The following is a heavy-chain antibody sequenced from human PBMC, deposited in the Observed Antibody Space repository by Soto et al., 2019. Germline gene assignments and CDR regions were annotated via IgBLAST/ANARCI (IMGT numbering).Heavy chain of an antibody. J-gene: IGHJ4*02. V-gene: IGHV1-24*01. CDR2: FDPEDGET. D-gene: IGHD5-18*01. Sequence: GASVKVSCKVSGYTLTELSMHWVRQAPGKGLEWMGGFDPEDGETIYAQKFQGRVTITADESTSTAYMELSSLRSEDTAVYYCAREEDTAMVAYWGQGTLVTVSS. CDR1: GYTLTELS. CDR3: AREEDTAMVAY.